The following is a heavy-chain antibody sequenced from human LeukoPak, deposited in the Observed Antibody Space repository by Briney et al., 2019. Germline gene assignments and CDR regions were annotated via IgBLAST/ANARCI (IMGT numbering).Heavy chain of an antibody. CDR2: IYYTGNT. Sequence: PSETLSLTCSVSGDSIIGYYWGWIRQPPGKGLEWIGNIYYTGNTYYNSSLKSRVTISLDTSKNQFSLKLSSVTAADTAVYYCARQLTMVRGVILPYYYYYMDVWGKGTTVTISS. V-gene: IGHV4-39*01. J-gene: IGHJ6*03. D-gene: IGHD3-10*01. CDR1: GDSIIGYY. CDR3: ARQLTMVRGVILPYYYYYMDV.